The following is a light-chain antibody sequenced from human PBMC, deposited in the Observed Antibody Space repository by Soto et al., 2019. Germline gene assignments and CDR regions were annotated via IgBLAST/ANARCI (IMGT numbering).Light chain of an antibody. V-gene: IGKV3D-15*01. CDR3: QQYHDWVT. J-gene: IGKJ4*01. Sequence: ETVITQSPGTLSVSPGESATLSCGTSQSVSSNLAWYQQKPGQAPRLLIYGASTRATGIPARFSGSGSGTEFTLTISYLRPEDSAVYFCQQYHDWVTFGGGTKVDIK. CDR1: QSVSSN. CDR2: GAS.